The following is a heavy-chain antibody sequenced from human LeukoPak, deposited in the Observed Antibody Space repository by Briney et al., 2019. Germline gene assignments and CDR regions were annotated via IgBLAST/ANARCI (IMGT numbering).Heavy chain of an antibody. CDR3: ARWSPITMVRDHQWWGGKIDAFDI. J-gene: IGHJ3*02. Sequence: PSETLSLTCTVSGGSISSYYWSWIRQPPGKGLEWIGEINHSGSTNYNPSLKSRVTISVDTSKNQFSLKLSSVTAADTAVYYCARWSPITMVRDHQWWGGKIDAFDIWGQGTMVTVSS. CDR2: INHSGST. D-gene: IGHD3-10*01. V-gene: IGHV4-34*01. CDR1: GGSISSYY.